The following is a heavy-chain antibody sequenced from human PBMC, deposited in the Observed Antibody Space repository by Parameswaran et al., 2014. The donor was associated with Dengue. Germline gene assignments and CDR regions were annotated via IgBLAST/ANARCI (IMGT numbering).Heavy chain of an antibody. J-gene: IGHJ4*02. CDR3: AREWLLKGFDY. CDR2: IDWDDDK. V-gene: IGHV2-70*01. D-gene: IGHD3-3*01. Sequence: WIRQPPGKALEWLALIDWDDDKYYSTSLKTRLTISKDTSKNQVVLTMTNMDPVDTATYYCAREWLLKGFDYWGQGTLVTVSS.